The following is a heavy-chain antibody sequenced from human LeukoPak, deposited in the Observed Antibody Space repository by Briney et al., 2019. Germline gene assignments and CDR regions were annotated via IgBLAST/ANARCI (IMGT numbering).Heavy chain of an antibody. CDR2: ISGSGDST. J-gene: IGHJ4*02. CDR1: GFTFSSYA. Sequence: GGSLRLSCAASGFTFSSYAMSWVRQAPGKGLEWVSGISGSGDSTYYADSVKGRFTISRDNSKNTLYLQMNSLRADDTAVYYCAKDERFGEFPLGTFDYWGQGTLVTVSS. CDR3: AKDERFGEFPLGTFDY. V-gene: IGHV3-23*01. D-gene: IGHD3-10*01.